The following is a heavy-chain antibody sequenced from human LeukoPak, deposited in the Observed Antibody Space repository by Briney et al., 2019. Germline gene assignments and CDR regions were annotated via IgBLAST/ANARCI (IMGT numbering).Heavy chain of an antibody. D-gene: IGHD3-10*01. CDR1: AFTFSSYG. CDR2: ISYDGSNK. V-gene: IGHV3-30*18. Sequence: GGSLRLSCAASAFTFSSYGMHWVRQAPGKGLEWVAVISYDGSNKYYADSVKGRFTISRDNSKNTLYLQMNSLRAEDTAVYYCAKDTGYYGSGSPDYWGQGTLVTVPS. J-gene: IGHJ4*02. CDR3: AKDTGYYGSGSPDY.